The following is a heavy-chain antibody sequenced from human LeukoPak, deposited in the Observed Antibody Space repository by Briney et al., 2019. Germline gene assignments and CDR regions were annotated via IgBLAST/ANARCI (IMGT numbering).Heavy chain of an antibody. CDR2: FDPLSGGT. D-gene: IGHD3-3*01. CDR3: TADISGFFESLGDGVLGY. J-gene: IGHJ4*02. Sequence: ASVKVSCKVSGYTVTELSMHWVRQAPGKGLEWVGGFDPLSGGTIYAQNFQGRLTMTEDTSTDTAYMELSSLRAEDTAMYYCTADISGFFESLGDGVLGYWGQGSLVTVSS. V-gene: IGHV1-24*01. CDR1: GYTVTELS.